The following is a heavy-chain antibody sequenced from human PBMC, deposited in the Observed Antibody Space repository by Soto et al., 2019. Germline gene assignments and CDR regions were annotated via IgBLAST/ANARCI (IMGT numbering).Heavy chain of an antibody. CDR3: ARETGFFDY. CDR2: IYYSAST. CDR1: GGSISSYY. V-gene: IGHV4-59*01. D-gene: IGHD3-9*01. J-gene: IGHJ4*02. Sequence: ETLSLTCTVSGGSISSYYWSWIRQPPGKGLEWIGYIYYSASTNYNPSLKSRVTISVDTSKNQFSLKLSSVTAADTAVYYCARETGFFDYWGQGTLVTVSS.